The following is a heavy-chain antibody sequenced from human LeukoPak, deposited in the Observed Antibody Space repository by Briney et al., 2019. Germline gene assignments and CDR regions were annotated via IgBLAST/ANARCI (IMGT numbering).Heavy chain of an antibody. CDR1: GYTFTTYG. V-gene: IGHV1-18*01. CDR2: ISAYNGNT. CDR3: ARDKNWKPDY. D-gene: IGHD1-1*01. J-gene: IGHJ4*02. Sequence: GASVKVSCKASGYTFTTYGFSWVRQAPGQGLEWMGWISAYNGNTNSAQRLQGRVTMTTDTSTSTVYMELRSLRSDDTAVYYCARDKNWKPDYWGQGTLVTVSS.